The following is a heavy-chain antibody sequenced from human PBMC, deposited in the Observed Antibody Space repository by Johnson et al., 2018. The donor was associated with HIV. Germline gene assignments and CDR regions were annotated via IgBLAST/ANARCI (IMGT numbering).Heavy chain of an antibody. CDR3: AKDSSSRMGFPGFDI. CDR1: GFTFSSYA. J-gene: IGHJ3*02. Sequence: QVQLVESGGGVVQPGRSLRLSCAASGFTFSSYAMHWVRQAPGKGLEWVAVISYDGSNKYYADSVKGRFTISRDNSKNTLYLQMNSLRAEDTALYYCAKDSSSRMGFPGFDIWGPGTMVTVSS. V-gene: IGHV3-30-3*01. CDR2: ISYDGSNK. D-gene: IGHD2-2*01.